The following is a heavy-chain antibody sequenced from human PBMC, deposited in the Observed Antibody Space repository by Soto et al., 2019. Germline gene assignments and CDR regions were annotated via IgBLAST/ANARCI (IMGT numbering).Heavy chain of an antibody. CDR3: ARRFMVWLYDAFHI. CDR2: VIPLYGTP. J-gene: IGHJ3*02. D-gene: IGHD2-8*01. Sequence: QVQLVQSGAEVKKPGSSVKVSCKASGGTFNSYAISWVRQAPGQVLEWMGGVIPLYGTPNYAQKFQGRVTITADKSTSTGYMELSSLTSEDTAVYYLARRFMVWLYDAFHIWGQGTMVTVS. CDR1: GGTFNSYA. V-gene: IGHV1-69*06.